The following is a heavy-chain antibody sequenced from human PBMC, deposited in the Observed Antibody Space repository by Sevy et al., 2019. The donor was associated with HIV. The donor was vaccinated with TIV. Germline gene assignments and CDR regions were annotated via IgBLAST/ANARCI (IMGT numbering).Heavy chain of an antibody. D-gene: IGHD3-16*01. J-gene: IGHJ4*01. Sequence: GGSLRLSCTASGFSFSNYVMAWVRQAPGKGLEWVSSVSPTSLSTYYAESVKGRFTISRDNSKNTLYLQMNSLRAEDTAIYYCAKLHSRMIPGNGALDYWGCGTLVTVSS. CDR3: AKLHSRMIPGNGALDY. CDR2: VSPTSLST. CDR1: GFSFSNYV. V-gene: IGHV3-23*01.